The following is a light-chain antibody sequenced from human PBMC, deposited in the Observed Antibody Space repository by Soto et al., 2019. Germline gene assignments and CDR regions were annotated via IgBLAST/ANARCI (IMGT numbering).Light chain of an antibody. Sequence: QSVLTQPASVSGSPGQSITMSCTGTSSDVGSYDFVSWYQQHPGKAPKLLIYEVSNRPSGVSARLSGSKSDNTASLTISGLQAADEADYFCSSYSSSTVSYVFGSGTKLTVL. CDR1: SSDVGSYDF. V-gene: IGLV2-14*01. J-gene: IGLJ1*01. CDR2: EVS. CDR3: SSYSSSTVSYV.